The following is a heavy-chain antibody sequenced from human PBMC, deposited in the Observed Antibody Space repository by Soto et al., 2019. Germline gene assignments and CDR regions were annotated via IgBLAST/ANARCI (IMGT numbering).Heavy chain of an antibody. Sequence: QVQLVQSGAEVKKPGASVKVSCKASGYTFTSYGIIWVRQAPGQGLEWMGWISAYNGNTNYAQKLQGRVTMTTDTSTSTAYMELRSLSSDDTAVYYCARDADYDYRWGSYGPFDYWGQGTLVSVSS. CDR2: ISAYNGNT. J-gene: IGHJ4*02. CDR3: ARDADYDYRWGSYGPFDY. CDR1: GYTFTSYG. V-gene: IGHV1-18*01. D-gene: IGHD3-16*01.